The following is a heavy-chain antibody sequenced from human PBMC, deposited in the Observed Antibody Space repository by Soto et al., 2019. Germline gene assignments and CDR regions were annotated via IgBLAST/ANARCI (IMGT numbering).Heavy chain of an antibody. D-gene: IGHD3-22*01. Sequence: QVQLVQSGAEVKNPGASVKVSCKASGFRFTSYGISWVRQAPGQGLEWMGWISASNGITSYAQKFQGRVTMTTDTSTTIAYMELRNLRSDDTAVYYCARVYRFYDRRPYHFDYWGQGTLVTVSS. CDR2: ISASNGIT. CDR1: GFRFTSYG. CDR3: ARVYRFYDRRPYHFDY. J-gene: IGHJ4*02. V-gene: IGHV1-18*04.